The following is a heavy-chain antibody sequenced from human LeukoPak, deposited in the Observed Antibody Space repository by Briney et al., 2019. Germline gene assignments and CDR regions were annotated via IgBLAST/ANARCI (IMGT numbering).Heavy chain of an antibody. D-gene: IGHD6-13*01. V-gene: IGHV1-8*01. CDR1: GYTFSSYD. Sequence: ASVKLSCKASGYTFSSYDINWMRQPTGQGLELMGFRNPNSGSRGYAQKFQGRVTMTRKTSIRTASMELRSLRSEDKAVYSRASGHVAAAGAYWGKGPLV. CDR2: RNPNSGSR. J-gene: IGHJ4*02. CDR3: ASGHVAAAGAY.